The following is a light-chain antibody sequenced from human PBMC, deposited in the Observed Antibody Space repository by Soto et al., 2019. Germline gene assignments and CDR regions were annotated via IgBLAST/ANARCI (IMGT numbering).Light chain of an antibody. CDR3: QQYNNWPPMYT. CDR1: QGVSSN. CDR2: GAS. J-gene: IGKJ2*01. V-gene: IGKV3-15*01. Sequence: ELVMTQSPATLSVSPGERATLSCRASQGVSSNLAWYQQKPGQAPRLLIYGASTRATGIPARFSGSGSGTEFTLTISSLQSEDFAVYYRQQYNNWPPMYTFGQGTKLEIK.